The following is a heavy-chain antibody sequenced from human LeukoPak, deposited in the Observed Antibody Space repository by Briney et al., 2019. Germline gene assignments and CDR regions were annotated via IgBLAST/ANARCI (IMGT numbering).Heavy chain of an antibody. J-gene: IGHJ4*02. CDR2: ISYDGSNK. Sequence: GGSLRLSCAASGFTSSSYAMHWVRQAPGKGLEWVAVISYDGSNKYYADSVKGRFTISRDNSKNTLYLQMNSLRAEDTAVYYCAREEDSSGYCDYWGQGTLVTVSS. CDR1: GFTSSSYA. V-gene: IGHV3-30-3*01. D-gene: IGHD3-22*01. CDR3: AREEDSSGYCDY.